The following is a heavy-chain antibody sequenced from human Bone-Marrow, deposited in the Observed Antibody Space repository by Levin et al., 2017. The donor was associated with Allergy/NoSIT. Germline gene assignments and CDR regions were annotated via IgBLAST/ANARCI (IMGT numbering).Heavy chain of an antibody. CDR3: ARIGGSVATGLDY. D-gene: IGHD3-16*01. Sequence: PSETLSLICTVSGGSISNYYWSWIRQPPGKGLEWIGYIYYSGSTTYNPSLKSRVTISVDTSKNQFSLKVTSVTAADTAVYYCARIGGSVATGLDYWGQGVLVTVSS. CDR1: GGSISNYY. CDR2: IYYSGST. V-gene: IGHV4-59*01. J-gene: IGHJ4*02.